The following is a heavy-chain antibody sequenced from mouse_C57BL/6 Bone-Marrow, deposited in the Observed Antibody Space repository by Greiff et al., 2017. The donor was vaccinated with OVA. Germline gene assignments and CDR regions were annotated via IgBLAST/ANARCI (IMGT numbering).Heavy chain of an antibody. CDR1: GYTFTTYP. CDR2: FHPYNDDT. J-gene: IGHJ3*01. Sequence: QVHVKQSGAELVKPGASVKMSCKASGYTFTTYPIEWIKQNHGKSLEWIGNFHPYNDDTKYKETFKGKATLTVENSTSTVYLELSRLTSDDAAVYYCARRGDYDAGGGFACWGQGTLVTVSA. CDR3: ARRGDYDAGGGFAC. V-gene: IGHV1-47*01. D-gene: IGHD2-4*01.